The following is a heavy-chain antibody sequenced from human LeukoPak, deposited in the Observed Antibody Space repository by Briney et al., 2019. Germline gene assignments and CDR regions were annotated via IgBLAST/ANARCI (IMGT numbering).Heavy chain of an antibody. CDR1: GFTFSGST. V-gene: IGHV3-73*01. Sequence: PGGSLRLSCAASGFTFSGSTIQWLRQASGKGLEWVGRIRNKANSHGTAYAASVRGRFIVSRDDSKNAAYLQMNSLKTDDTAVYYCTGQPNYGDYPYWGQGTLVTVSS. CDR2: IRNKANSHGT. CDR3: TGQPNYGDYPY. J-gene: IGHJ4*02. D-gene: IGHD4-17*01.